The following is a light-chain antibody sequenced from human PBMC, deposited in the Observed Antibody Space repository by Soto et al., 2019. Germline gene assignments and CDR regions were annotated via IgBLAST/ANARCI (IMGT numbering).Light chain of an antibody. CDR2: AAS. J-gene: IGKJ2*01. CDR1: QSISTY. Sequence: DIKMTQSPSSLSASVGDRVTITCRASQSISTYLNWYQQKPGKAPNLLIYAASTLQSGVPSRFSGSGSGTEFTLTISSLQPEDFATYYCQQSYSTLEYTFGQGTKLEIK. V-gene: IGKV1-39*01. CDR3: QQSYSTLEYT.